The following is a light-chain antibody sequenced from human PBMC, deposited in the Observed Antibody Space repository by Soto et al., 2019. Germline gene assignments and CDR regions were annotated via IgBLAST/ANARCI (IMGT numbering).Light chain of an antibody. V-gene: IGKV3-20*01. CDR3: QQYGSSPGT. CDR1: QSVSSY. CDR2: GAS. J-gene: IGKJ4*01. Sequence: EIVLTQSPGTLSLSPGERATLSCRASQSVSSYLAWYQQKRGQAPRLLISGASSRATGITDRFSGSGSGTDFTLIISRLEPEDYAVYYCQQYGSSPGTFGGGTKVEIK.